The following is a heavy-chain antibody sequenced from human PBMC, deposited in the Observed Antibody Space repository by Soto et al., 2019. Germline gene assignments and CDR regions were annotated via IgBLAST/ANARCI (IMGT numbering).Heavy chain of an antibody. J-gene: IGHJ4*01. CDR3: ARPESPTRSSDYDY. V-gene: IGHV5-51*01. CDR1: GNIFSIYW. CDR2: IYPGYSDT. Sequence: GESLQISCKSSGNIFSIYWSGCVCQMPGKGLEWMVIIYPGYSDTRYNPSLQGQVTISVDKSTSTAYLRWNSLKASDTAMYYCARPESPTRSSDYDY. D-gene: IGHD3-22*01.